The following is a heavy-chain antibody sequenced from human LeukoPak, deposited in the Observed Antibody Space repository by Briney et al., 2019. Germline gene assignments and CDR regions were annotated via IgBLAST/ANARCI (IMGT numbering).Heavy chain of an antibody. D-gene: IGHD3-10*01. CDR3: AKGPMGRGFDY. J-gene: IGHJ4*02. Sequence: GGSLRLSCAASGFTFSMYSMNWVRQAPGKGLEWVSYISSLSGTIEYADSVKGRFTISRDNSKNTLYLQMNSLRAEDTAIYYCAKGPMGRGFDYWGQGTLVTVSS. CDR2: ISSLSGTI. CDR1: GFTFSMYS. V-gene: IGHV3-48*01.